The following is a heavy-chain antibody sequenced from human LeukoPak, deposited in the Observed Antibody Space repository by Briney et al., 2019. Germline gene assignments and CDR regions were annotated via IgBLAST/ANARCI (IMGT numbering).Heavy chain of an antibody. CDR1: GASISSGGYY. V-gene: IGHV4-31*03. Sequence: SETLSLTCTVSGASISSGGYYWTWIRQHPGKGLEWIGYIYYSGSTYYNPSLKSRVTISVDTSKNQFSLRLSSVTAADTAVYYCALGYCGGGSCYAREYFQHWGQGTLVTVSS. D-gene: IGHD2-15*01. CDR3: ALGYCGGGSCYAREYFQH. CDR2: IYYSGST. J-gene: IGHJ1*01.